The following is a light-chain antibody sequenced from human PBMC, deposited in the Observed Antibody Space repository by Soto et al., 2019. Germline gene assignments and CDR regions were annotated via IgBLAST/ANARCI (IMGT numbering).Light chain of an antibody. CDR2: EVR. CDR1: SSDIGGYDY. J-gene: IGLJ1*01. Sequence: QSALTQPASVSGSPGQSITISCTGTSSDIGGYDYVSWYQQRPGKAPKLMIYEVRYRPSGVSNRFSGSKSGNTASLTISGLQAEDEAGYCGCSYTRTSNHYFFGSGTKVTVL. V-gene: IGLV2-14*01. CDR3: CSYTRTSNHYF.